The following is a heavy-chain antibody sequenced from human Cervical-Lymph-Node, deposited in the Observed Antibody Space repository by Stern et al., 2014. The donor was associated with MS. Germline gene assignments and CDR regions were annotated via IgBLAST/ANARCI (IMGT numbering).Heavy chain of an antibody. CDR1: GGSFSGYY. J-gene: IGHJ5*02. V-gene: IGHV4-34*01. CDR2: MNHGGST. CDR3: ARRREGSGWTDL. D-gene: IGHD6-19*01. Sequence: QVQLQQWGAGLLKPSETLSLTCAVYGGSFSGYYWSWIRPPPGKGLERFGEMNHGGSTNHNSSLKSRVTISVDTSRNQFSLKLSSVTAADTAVYYCARRREGSGWTDLWGQGTLVTVSS.